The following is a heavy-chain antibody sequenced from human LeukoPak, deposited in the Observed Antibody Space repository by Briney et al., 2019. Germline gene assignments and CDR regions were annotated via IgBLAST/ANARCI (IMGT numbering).Heavy chain of an antibody. D-gene: IGHD2/OR15-2a*01. CDR1: GGSISSYY. Sequence: SETLSLTCTVSGGSISSYYGSWLRQPPGKGLEWIGYIYYSGSTNYNPSLKSRVTISVDTSKNQFSLKLSSVSAADRAVYYCARAVRSGAFDIWGQGTMVTVSS. CDR2: IYYSGST. CDR3: ARAVRSGAFDI. V-gene: IGHV4-59*01. J-gene: IGHJ3*02.